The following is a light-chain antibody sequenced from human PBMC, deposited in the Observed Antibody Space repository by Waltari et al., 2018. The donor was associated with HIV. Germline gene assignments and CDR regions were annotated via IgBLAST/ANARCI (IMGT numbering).Light chain of an antibody. Sequence: QSVLTQPPSVSAAPGQKVTISCSGSSSNIGHNYVSWYQQLPGTAPKLLIYDNNKRPSGIPDRFPGSKSGTSATLGITGLQTGDEADYYCGTWDSSLSAGLFGGGTKLTVL. CDR3: GTWDSSLSAGL. CDR2: DNN. J-gene: IGLJ2*01. V-gene: IGLV1-51*01. CDR1: SSNIGHNY.